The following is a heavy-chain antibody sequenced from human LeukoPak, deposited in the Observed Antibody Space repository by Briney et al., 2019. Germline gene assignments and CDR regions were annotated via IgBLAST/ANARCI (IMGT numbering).Heavy chain of an antibody. CDR1: GFTFSSYA. CDR2: ISYDGGNK. V-gene: IGHV3-30-3*01. Sequence: GGSLRLSCAASGFTFSSYAMHWVRQAPGKGLEWVAVISYDGGNKYYADSVKGRFTISRDNSKNTLYLQMNSLRAEDTAVYYCARELFPSMVGGSYLPSDYWGQGTLVTVSS. D-gene: IGHD1-26*01. J-gene: IGHJ4*02. CDR3: ARELFPSMVGGSYLPSDY.